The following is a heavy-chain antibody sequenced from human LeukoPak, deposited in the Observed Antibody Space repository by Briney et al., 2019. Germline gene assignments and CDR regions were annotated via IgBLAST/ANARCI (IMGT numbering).Heavy chain of an antibody. J-gene: IGHJ5*02. CDR3: ATLDNSFDH. Sequence: PSETLSLACNVSGASISGSDYNWSWLRQPPGKGLEWIASIFYSGTIYNNPSLKSRTFISVDTSKNQFSLRLTSVTAADTAEYFCATLDNSFDHWGQGTLVTVSS. V-gene: IGHV4-30-4*01. CDR1: GASISGSDYN. CDR2: IFYSGTI.